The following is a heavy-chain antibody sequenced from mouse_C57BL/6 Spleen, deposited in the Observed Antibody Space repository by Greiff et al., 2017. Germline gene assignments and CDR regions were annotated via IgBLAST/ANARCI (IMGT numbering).Heavy chain of an antibody. CDR3: ARTGAGDYLDY. CDR2: IYPGSGST. D-gene: IGHD2-13*01. V-gene: IGHV1-55*01. Sequence: QVQLQQPGAELVKPGASVKMSCKASGYTFTSYWLTWVKQRPGQGLEWIGDIYPGSGSTNYNEKFKSKATLTVDTASSTAYMQLSSLTSEVSSVYYCARTGAGDYLDYWGKGTTLTVSS. J-gene: IGHJ2*01. CDR1: GYTFTSYW.